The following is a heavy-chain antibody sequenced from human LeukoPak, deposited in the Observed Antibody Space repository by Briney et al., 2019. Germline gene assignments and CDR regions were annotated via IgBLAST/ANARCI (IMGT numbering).Heavy chain of an antibody. V-gene: IGHV4-59*08. CDR2: IYNSGST. J-gene: IGHJ3*01. CDR1: GGSSSSHY. D-gene: IGHD3-16*01. Sequence: PSETLSRTCTGAGGSSSSHYWSWIRQPPGKGLEWIGYIYNSGSTNYTPSLKSRVTISLDTSKNQFSLHLTSVTAADTAVYFCARDDYGVFDAFDVWGQGTVVTVSS. CDR3: ARDDYGVFDAFDV.